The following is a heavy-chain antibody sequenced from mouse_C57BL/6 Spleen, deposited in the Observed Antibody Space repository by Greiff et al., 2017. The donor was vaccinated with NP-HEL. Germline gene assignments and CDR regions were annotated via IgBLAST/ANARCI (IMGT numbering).Heavy chain of an antibody. CDR3: ARLPRRYYAMDY. CDR2: INPDSSTI. Sequence: EVKVIESGGGLVQPGGSLKLSCAASGIDFSRYWMSWVRRAPGKGLEWIGEINPDSSTINYAPSLKDKFIISRDNAKNTLYLQMSKVRSEDTALYYCARLPRRYYAMDYWGQGTSVTVSS. J-gene: IGHJ4*01. CDR1: GIDFSRYW. V-gene: IGHV4-1*01.